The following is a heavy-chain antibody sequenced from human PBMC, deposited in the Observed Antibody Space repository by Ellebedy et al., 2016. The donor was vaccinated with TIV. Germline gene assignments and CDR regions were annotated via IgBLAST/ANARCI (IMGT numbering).Heavy chain of an antibody. CDR3: AREGPNAIFGVVKGYYWFDP. V-gene: IGHV1-58*01. CDR2: IVVGSGNT. J-gene: IGHJ5*02. Sequence: SVKVSCXASGFTFTSSAVQWVRQARGQRLEWIGWIVVGSGNTNYAQKFQERVTITRDMSTSTAYMELSSLRSEDTAVYYCAREGPNAIFGVVKGYYWFDPWGQGTLVTVSS. CDR1: GFTFTSSA. D-gene: IGHD3-3*01.